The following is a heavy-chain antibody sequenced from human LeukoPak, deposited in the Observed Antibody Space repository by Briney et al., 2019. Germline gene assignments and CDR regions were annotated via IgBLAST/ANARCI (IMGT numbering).Heavy chain of an antibody. CDR1: GFTFSSYV. D-gene: IGHD1-26*01. J-gene: IGHJ3*02. Sequence: GGSLRLSCAASGFTFSSYVMHWVRQAPGKGLEWVAIISYDGSNEYYADSVKGRFTISRDNSKNTLYLQMNSLRAADTAVYYCARDREGATTGGAFDIWGQGTMVTVSS. CDR2: ISYDGSNE. V-gene: IGHV3-30*04. CDR3: ARDREGATTGGAFDI.